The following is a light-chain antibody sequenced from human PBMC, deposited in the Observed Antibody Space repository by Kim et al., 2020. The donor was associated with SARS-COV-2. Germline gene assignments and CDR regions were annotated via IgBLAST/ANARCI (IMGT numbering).Light chain of an antibody. V-gene: IGLV4-69*01. Sequence: ASVKLTCTLSSGHSRYAIAWHQQQPEKGPRYLMNLNSDGSHSKGDGIPDRFSGSSSGAERYLTISSLQSEDEADYYCQTWGTGIRVFGGGTQRPS. J-gene: IGLJ2*01. CDR3: QTWGTGIRV. CDR1: SGHSRYA. CDR2: LNSDGSH.